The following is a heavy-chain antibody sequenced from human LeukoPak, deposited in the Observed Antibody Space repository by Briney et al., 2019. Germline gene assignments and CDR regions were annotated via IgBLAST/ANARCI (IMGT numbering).Heavy chain of an antibody. CDR3: ARSVIAVAGYDAFDI. CDR2: ISSRSFTI. J-gene: IGHJ3*02. Sequence: GGSLILSCAASGFTFSSYSMNWVRQAPGKGLDWVSYISSRSFTIYYADSVKGRFTISRDNAKNSLYLEMNSLRDEDTAVYYCARSVIAVAGYDAFDIWGQGTVVTVSS. CDR1: GFTFSSYS. V-gene: IGHV3-48*02. D-gene: IGHD6-19*01.